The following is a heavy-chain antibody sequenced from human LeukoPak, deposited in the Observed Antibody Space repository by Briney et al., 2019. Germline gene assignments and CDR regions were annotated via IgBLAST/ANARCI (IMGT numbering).Heavy chain of an antibody. J-gene: IGHJ4*02. CDR2: INHSGST. CDR1: GGSFSGYY. Sequence: PSETLPLTCAVYGGSFSGYYWSWIRQPPGKGLEWIGEINHSGSTNYNPSLKSRVTISVDTSKNQFSLKLSSVTAADTAVYYCASSYYYGSGSQAYWSQGTLVTVSS. D-gene: IGHD3-10*01. CDR3: ASSYYYGSGSQAY. V-gene: IGHV4-34*01.